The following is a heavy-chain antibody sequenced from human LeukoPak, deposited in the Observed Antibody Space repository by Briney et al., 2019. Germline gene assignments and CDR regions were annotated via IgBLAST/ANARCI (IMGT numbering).Heavy chain of an antibody. CDR3: ASGDDYGDHVPVDY. CDR1: GGTFSSYA. CDR2: IIPILGIA. Sequence: SVKVSCKASGGTFSSYAISWVRQAPGQGLEWMGRIIPILGIANYAQKFQGRVTITADKSTSTAYMELSSLRSEDTAVYYCASGDDYGDHVPVDYWGQGTLVTVSS. V-gene: IGHV1-69*04. D-gene: IGHD4-17*01. J-gene: IGHJ4*02.